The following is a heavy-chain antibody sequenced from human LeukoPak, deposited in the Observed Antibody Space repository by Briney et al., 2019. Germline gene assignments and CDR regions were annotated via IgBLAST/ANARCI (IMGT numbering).Heavy chain of an antibody. Sequence: LGESLMISCKGSGYSFTSYWIGWVRQMPGKGLEWMGIIYPGDSDTRYSPSFQGQVTISADKSISTAYLQWSSLKASDTAMYYCARLNAAAVEYYFDYWGQGTLVTVSS. CDR3: ARLNAAAVEYYFDY. V-gene: IGHV5-51*01. J-gene: IGHJ4*02. D-gene: IGHD6-13*01. CDR1: GYSFTSYW. CDR2: IYPGDSDT.